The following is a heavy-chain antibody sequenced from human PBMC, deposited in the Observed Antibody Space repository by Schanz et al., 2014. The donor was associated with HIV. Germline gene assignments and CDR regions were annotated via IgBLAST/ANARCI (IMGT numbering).Heavy chain of an antibody. J-gene: IGHJ4*02. D-gene: IGHD3-22*01. CDR3: AKGRDYFDSSGYSD. CDR2: ISGSGGST. Sequence: VQLVESGGGVVQPGRSLRLSCAASGFTFSSYAMHWVRQAPGKGLEWVSAISGSGGSTYYADSVKGRFTISRDNSKNTLYLQMNSLRANDTAVYYCAKGRDYFDSSGYSDWGQGTLVTVSS. CDR1: GFTFSSYA. V-gene: IGHV3-23*04.